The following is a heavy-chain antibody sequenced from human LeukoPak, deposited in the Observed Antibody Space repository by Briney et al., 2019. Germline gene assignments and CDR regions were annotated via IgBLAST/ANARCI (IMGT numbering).Heavy chain of an antibody. CDR1: EFIFSQFR. V-gene: IGHV3-74*01. CDR2: INGDGSST. D-gene: IGHD6-6*01. CDR3: ARDGLPAARDI. Sequence: GGSLRLSCAGSEFIFSQFRMQWVRQAPGKGLVWVSRINGDGSSTNYADSVKGRFTISRDNAKNTLYLQMNSLRAEDTAVYYCARDGLPAARDICGQGTMVTVSS. J-gene: IGHJ3*02.